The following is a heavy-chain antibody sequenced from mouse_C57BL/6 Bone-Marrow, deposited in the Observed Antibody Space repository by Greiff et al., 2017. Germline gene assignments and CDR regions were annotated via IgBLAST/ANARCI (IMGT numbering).Heavy chain of an antibody. J-gene: IGHJ4*01. Sequence: QVQLQQPGAELVMPGASVKLSCKASGYTFTSYWMHWVKQRPEQGLEWIGEIDPSDSSTNYNQKFKGKSTLTVDKSSSTAYMQLSSLTSEDSAVYYGARDTTAYAKDYWDQGTSVTVSS. CDR2: IDPSDSST. CDR3: ARDTTAYAKDY. CDR1: GYTFTSYW. V-gene: IGHV1-69*01. D-gene: IGHD1-2*01.